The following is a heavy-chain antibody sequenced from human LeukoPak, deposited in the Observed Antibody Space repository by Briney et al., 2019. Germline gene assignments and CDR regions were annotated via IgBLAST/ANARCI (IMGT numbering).Heavy chain of an antibody. CDR2: IIPIFGTA. D-gene: IGHD2-8*01. CDR1: GGTSSSYA. CDR3: AREGYCTNGVCYTGHCFDY. J-gene: IGHJ4*02. V-gene: IGHV1-69*05. Sequence: SVKVSCKASGGTSSSYAISWVRQAPGQGLEWMGRIIPIFGTANYAQKFQGRVTITTDESTSTAYMELSSLRSEDTAVYYCAREGYCTNGVCYTGHCFDYWGQGTLVTVSS.